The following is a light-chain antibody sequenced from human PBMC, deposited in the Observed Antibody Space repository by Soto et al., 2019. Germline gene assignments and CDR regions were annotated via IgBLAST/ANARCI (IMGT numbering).Light chain of an antibody. CDR2: LNSDGSH. J-gene: IGLJ2*01. CDR1: SGHSSYA. V-gene: IGLV4-69*01. CDR3: QTWGADSVI. Sequence: QPVLTQSPSASASLGASVKLTCTLSSGHSSYAIAWHQQQPEKGPRSLMKLNSDGSHSKGAGISDRFSGSSSGAERYLTISSLQSEDEADYYCQTWGADSVIFGGGTKLTVL.